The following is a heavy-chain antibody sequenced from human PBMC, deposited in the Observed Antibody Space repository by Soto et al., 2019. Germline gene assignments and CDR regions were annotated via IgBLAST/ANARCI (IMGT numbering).Heavy chain of an antibody. D-gene: IGHD3-22*01. CDR1: GGSISSGGYY. V-gene: IGHV4-31*03. Sequence: SETLSLTCTVSGGSISSGGYYWSWIRQHPGKGLEWIGYIYYSGSTYYNPSLKSRVTISVDTSKNQFSLKLSSVTAADTAVYYCARVKGSDYYDSSGPRWHGMDVWGQGTTVTVSS. J-gene: IGHJ6*02. CDR3: ARVKGSDYYDSSGPRWHGMDV. CDR2: IYYSGST.